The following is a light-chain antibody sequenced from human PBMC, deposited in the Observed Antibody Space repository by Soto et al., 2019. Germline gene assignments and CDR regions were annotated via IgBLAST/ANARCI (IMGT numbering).Light chain of an antibody. Sequence: QSVLTQPASLSGSPGQSITISCTGTSSDIGGHDYVSWYQQFPGKVPKLMIYDVTYRPSGVSNRFSGSKSGNTASLTISGLQAEDEADYYCASYTSSSTLVFGTGTKVTVL. CDR1: SSDIGGHDY. CDR3: ASYTSSSTLV. V-gene: IGLV2-14*01. J-gene: IGLJ1*01. CDR2: DVT.